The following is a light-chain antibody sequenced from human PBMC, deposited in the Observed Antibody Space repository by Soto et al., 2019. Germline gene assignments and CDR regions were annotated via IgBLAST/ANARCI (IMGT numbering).Light chain of an antibody. CDR3: QQDFNIPHT. J-gene: IGKJ4*01. Sequence: DIQMTQSPPSVSASVGDRVTISCRASQNISTYINWYQQKPGQAPKLLMYVVSNLQSGVPASFSGSGSGTDFSLTISSLRPEDFATYYCQQDFNIPHTFGGGTRVEVK. CDR2: VVS. CDR1: QNISTY. V-gene: IGKV1-39*01.